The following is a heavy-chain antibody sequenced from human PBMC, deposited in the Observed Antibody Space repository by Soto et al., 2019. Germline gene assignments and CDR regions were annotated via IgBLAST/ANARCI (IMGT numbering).Heavy chain of an antibody. CDR1: GFTFSSYW. CDR2: INSDGSST. J-gene: IGHJ6*02. Sequence: GGSLRLSCAASGFTFSSYWMHWVRQAPGKGLVWVSRINSDGSSTSYADSVKGRFTISRDNAKNTLYLQMNSLRAEDTAVYYCAREEEYNWNYCGMDVWGQGTTVTVSS. CDR3: AREEEYNWNYCGMDV. V-gene: IGHV3-74*01. D-gene: IGHD1-20*01.